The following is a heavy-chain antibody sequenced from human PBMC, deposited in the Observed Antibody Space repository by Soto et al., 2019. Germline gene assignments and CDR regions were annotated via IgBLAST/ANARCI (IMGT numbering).Heavy chain of an antibody. V-gene: IGHV3-30-3*01. Sequence: QVQLVESGGGVVQPGRSLRLSCAASGFTFSSYAMHWVRQAPGKGLEWVAVISYDGNNKYYADSVKGRFTISRDNSKNTLYLQMNSLRAEDTAVYYCARERYYGSGSYPSATDYWGQGTLVTVSS. CDR2: ISYDGNNK. CDR3: ARERYYGSGSYPSATDY. CDR1: GFTFSSYA. J-gene: IGHJ4*02. D-gene: IGHD3-10*01.